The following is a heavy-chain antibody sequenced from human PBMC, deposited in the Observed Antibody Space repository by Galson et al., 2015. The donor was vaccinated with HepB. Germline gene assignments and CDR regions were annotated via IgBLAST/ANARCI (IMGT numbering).Heavy chain of an antibody. V-gene: IGHV3-23*01. Sequence: SLRLSRAASGFTFSSYAMSWVRQAPGKGLEWVSAIGGSGGSTYYADSVKGRFTISRDNSKNMLYLQMNSLRAEDTAVYYCAKDLAGQQLVDYYYYGMDVWGQGTTVTVSS. CDR2: IGGSGGST. J-gene: IGHJ6*02. CDR1: GFTFSSYA. CDR3: AKDLAGQQLVDYYYYGMDV. D-gene: IGHD6-13*01.